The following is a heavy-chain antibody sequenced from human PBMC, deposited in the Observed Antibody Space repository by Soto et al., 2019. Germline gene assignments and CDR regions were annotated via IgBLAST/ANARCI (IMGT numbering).Heavy chain of an antibody. D-gene: IGHD2-8*01. Sequence: PVGSLRLSCAASGFTFSGSAMHWVRQASGKGLEWVGRIRSKANSYATAYAASVKGRFTISRDDSKNTAYLQMNSLKTEDTAVYYCTRIPYCTNGVCQGYWGQGTLVTVSS. CDR1: GFTFSGSA. CDR2: IRSKANSYAT. CDR3: TRIPYCTNGVCQGY. J-gene: IGHJ4*02. V-gene: IGHV3-73*01.